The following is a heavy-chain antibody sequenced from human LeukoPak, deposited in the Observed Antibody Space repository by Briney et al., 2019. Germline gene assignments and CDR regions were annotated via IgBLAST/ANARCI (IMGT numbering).Heavy chain of an antibody. J-gene: IGHJ4*02. Sequence: PGGSLRLSWAASGFTFTSYAMSWVRQAPGKGPVWVSGITGSDGSTYYAESVKGRFTISRDNSKNTLYLQMSSLRAEDTAGYYCAKVSSSGWLFDYWGQGTLVTVSS. CDR1: GFTFTSYA. CDR2: ITGSDGST. V-gene: IGHV3-23*01. D-gene: IGHD6-19*01. CDR3: AKVSSSGWLFDY.